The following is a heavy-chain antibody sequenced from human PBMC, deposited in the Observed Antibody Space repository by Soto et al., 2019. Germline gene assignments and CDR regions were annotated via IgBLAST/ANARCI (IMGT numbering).Heavy chain of an antibody. D-gene: IGHD3-9*01. V-gene: IGHV3-64D*06. CDR1: GFTFSTYD. CDR3: VKLTDY. CDR2: ISPDGGGT. J-gene: IGHJ4*02. Sequence: GGSLRLSCSASGFTFSTYDVNWVRQAPGKGLEFVAGISPDGGGTYYADSVKGRSTVSRDNSKNTLYLQMRSLGPEDTALYYCVKLTDYWGQGTLVTVSS.